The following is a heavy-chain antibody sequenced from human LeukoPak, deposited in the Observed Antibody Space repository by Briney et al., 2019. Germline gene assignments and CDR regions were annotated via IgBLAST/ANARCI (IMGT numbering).Heavy chain of an antibody. Sequence: GGSLRLSCAASGFTFTNYAMTWVRQAPGKGLEWVSSMSNSGDKTYYAESVKGRFTISRDNSKSTLYLQMNSVEAEDTAVYYCAKSRGSATYYRENDYWGQGTLVTVSS. V-gene: IGHV3-23*01. D-gene: IGHD3-10*01. CDR3: AKSRGSATYYRENDY. CDR2: MSNSGDKT. CDR1: GFTFTNYA. J-gene: IGHJ4*02.